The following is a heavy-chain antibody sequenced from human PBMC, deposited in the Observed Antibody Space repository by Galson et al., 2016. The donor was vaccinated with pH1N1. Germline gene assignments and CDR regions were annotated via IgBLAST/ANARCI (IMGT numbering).Heavy chain of an antibody. Sequence: SVKVSCKASGYTFTNYGITWVRQAPGQGLEWMAWMSAYNGNTNYAQKFQGRVTMATDTSTNTAYMELRNMTSDDPAVYYCARDVRISLWLPDFWGQGTLVTVSS. J-gene: IGHJ4*02. V-gene: IGHV1-18*01. D-gene: IGHD5-18*01. CDR3: ARDVRISLWLPDF. CDR1: GYTFTNYG. CDR2: MSAYNGNT.